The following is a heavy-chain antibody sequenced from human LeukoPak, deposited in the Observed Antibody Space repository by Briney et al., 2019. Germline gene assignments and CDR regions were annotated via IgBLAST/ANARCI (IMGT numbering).Heavy chain of an antibody. D-gene: IGHD6-19*01. J-gene: IGHJ5*02. V-gene: IGHV1-8*01. Sequence: GASVKVSCKAAGYTFTTYDINWVRQATGQGLEWMGWMNPNSGNTGYAQKFQGRVTMTRNTSITTAYMELSSLRSEDTAVYYCARGRGSGHKENWFDPWGQGTLVTVSS. CDR3: ARGRGSGHKENWFDP. CDR1: GYTFTTYD. CDR2: MNPNSGNT.